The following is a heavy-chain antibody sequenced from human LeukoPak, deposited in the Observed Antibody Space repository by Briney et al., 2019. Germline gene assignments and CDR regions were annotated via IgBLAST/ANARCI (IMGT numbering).Heavy chain of an antibody. D-gene: IGHD2-21*02. CDR2: IYPGDSDT. Sequence: GESLKISCKGSGYSFTSYWIGWVRQLPGKGLEWMGIIYPGDSDTRYSPSFQGQVTISADKSISTAYRQWSSLKASDTAMYYCAKVGGDPLDNFDYWGQGTLVTVSS. CDR3: AKVGGDPLDNFDY. J-gene: IGHJ4*02. CDR1: GYSFTSYW. V-gene: IGHV5-51*01.